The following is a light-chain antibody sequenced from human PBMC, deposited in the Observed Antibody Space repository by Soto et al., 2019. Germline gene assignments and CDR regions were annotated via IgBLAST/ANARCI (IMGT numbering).Light chain of an antibody. CDR1: QSVSHNY. CDR2: GAS. J-gene: IGKJ1*01. V-gene: IGKV3-20*01. Sequence: EIVLTQSPATLSLSQGERATLSCRASQSVSHNYLAWYQQKPDHAPRLLIYGASNRAAGIPKMFSGSGSGTDFPLTISILAPEYFAVYYCQQNGSSGTFGQGTKVDIK. CDR3: QQNGSSGT.